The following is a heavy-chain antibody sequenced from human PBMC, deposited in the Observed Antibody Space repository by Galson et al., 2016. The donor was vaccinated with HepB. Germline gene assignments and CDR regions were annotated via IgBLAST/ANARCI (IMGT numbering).Heavy chain of an antibody. CDR3: AKNDFWSGYPPYFYDGMDV. V-gene: IGHV3-23*01. CDR2: MSGSADRT. Sequence: SLRLSCAASGFTFSSHVMSWVRQAPGKGLEWVSAMSGSADRTSYAVSVEGRFTISRDNSRNTLYLEMQRLRAEDTALYYCAKNDFWSGYPPYFYDGMDVWGQGTPVTVSS. J-gene: IGHJ6*02. D-gene: IGHD3-3*01. CDR1: GFTFSSHV.